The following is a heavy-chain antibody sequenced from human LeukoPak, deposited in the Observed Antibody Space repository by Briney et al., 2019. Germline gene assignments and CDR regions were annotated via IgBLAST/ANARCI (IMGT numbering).Heavy chain of an antibody. V-gene: IGHV4-30-2*01. Sequence: SETLFLTCAVSGGSISSGGYSWSWIRQPPGKGLEWIGYIYHSGSTYYNPSLKSRVTISVDRSKNQFSLKLSSVTAADTAVYYCARVYCSGGSCHFDYWGQGTLVTVSS. CDR1: GGSISSGGYS. CDR2: IYHSGST. J-gene: IGHJ4*02. D-gene: IGHD2-15*01. CDR3: ARVYCSGGSCHFDY.